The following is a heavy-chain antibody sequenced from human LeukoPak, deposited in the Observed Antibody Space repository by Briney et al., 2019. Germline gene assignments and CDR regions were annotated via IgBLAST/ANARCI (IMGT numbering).Heavy chain of an antibody. CDR3: ARLDTYGGYFDY. J-gene: IGHJ4*02. CDR1: GYTFTSYA. D-gene: IGHD3-16*01. Sequence: GASVKVSCKASGYTFTSYAMHWVRQAPGQRLEWMGWINAGNGNTKYSQKFQGRVTITRDTSASTAYMELSGLRSEDTAVYYCARLDTYGGYFDYWGQGTLVTVSS. V-gene: IGHV1-3*01. CDR2: INAGNGNT.